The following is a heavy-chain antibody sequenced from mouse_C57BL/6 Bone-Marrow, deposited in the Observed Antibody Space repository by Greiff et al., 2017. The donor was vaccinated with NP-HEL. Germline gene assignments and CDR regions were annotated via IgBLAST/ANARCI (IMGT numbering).Heavy chain of an antibody. J-gene: IGHJ2*01. V-gene: IGHV14-3*01. Sequence: VQLQQSVAELVRPGASVKLSCTASGFNIKNTYLHWVKQRPEQGLEWIGRLDPAHGNAQYAPSFQGKPTITADTSSNTAYLQLSSLTSEDTAIDYCARTVVASYYFDDWGQGTTLTGAS. D-gene: IGHD1-1*01. CDR3: ARTVVASYYFDD. CDR1: GFNIKNTY. CDR2: LDPAHGNA.